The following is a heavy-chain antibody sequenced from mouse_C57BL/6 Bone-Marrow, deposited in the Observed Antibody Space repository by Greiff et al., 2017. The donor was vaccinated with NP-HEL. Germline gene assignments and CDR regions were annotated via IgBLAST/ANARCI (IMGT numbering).Heavy chain of an antibody. D-gene: IGHD1-1*01. CDR1: GFTFSDYY. J-gene: IGHJ1*03. V-gene: IGHV5-16*01. CDR2: INYDGSST. CDR3: AREGKYYGSSFYWYFDV. Sequence: EVKLVESEGGLVQPGSSMKLSCTSSGFTFSDYYMAWVRQVPEKGLEWVANINYDGSSTYYLDSLKSRFIISRDHAKNILYLQMSSLKSEDTATYYCAREGKYYGSSFYWYFDVWGTGTTVTVSS.